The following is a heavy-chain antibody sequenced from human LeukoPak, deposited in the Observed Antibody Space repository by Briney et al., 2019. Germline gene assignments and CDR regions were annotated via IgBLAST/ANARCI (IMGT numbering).Heavy chain of an antibody. Sequence: PSETLSLTCTVSGDSLSSYYWNWVRQPPGKGLEWIGHIYHSGSTSYNPSLKSRVTISMDMPKNQFSLKVTSVTAADTAVYYCTREYASAGLPDYWGQGTLVTVSS. CDR3: TREYASAGLPDY. J-gene: IGHJ4*02. CDR2: IYHSGST. CDR1: GDSLSSYY. V-gene: IGHV4-59*01. D-gene: IGHD2-8*01.